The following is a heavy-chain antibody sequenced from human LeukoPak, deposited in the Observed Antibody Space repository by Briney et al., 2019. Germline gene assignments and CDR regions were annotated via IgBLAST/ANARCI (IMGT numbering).Heavy chain of an antibody. CDR3: ARYYDFWSGHTAFDI. V-gene: IGHV4-61*02. J-gene: IGHJ3*02. CDR2: IYTSGST. D-gene: IGHD3-3*01. Sequence: PSQTLSLTCTVSGASISSGTYYWSWIRQPAGEGLEWVGRIYTSGSTNYNSSLKSRVAVSVDTSKNRFSLQLTSVTAADTAVYYCARYYDFWSGHTAFDIWGQGTMVTVSS. CDR1: GASISSGTYY.